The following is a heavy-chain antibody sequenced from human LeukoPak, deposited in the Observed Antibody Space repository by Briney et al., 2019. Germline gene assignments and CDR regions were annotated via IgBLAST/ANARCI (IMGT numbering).Heavy chain of an antibody. D-gene: IGHD6-19*01. CDR1: GYTFTGYY. V-gene: IGHV1-2*06. J-gene: IGHJ4*02. CDR2: ITPTTART. Sequence: ASVKVSFKASGYTFTGYYMHWVRQAPGQGLEWMAPITPTTARTNYAQKFQATVTMPRATSISTAYMELSRLRSDDTAVYYCAREEWLSRNKLFAYWGQGTLVTVSS. CDR3: AREEWLSRNKLFAY.